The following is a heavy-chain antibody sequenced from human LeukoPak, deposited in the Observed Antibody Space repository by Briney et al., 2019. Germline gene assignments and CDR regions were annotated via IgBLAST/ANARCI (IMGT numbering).Heavy chain of an antibody. J-gene: IGHJ5*02. CDR2: FDPEDGET. CDR1: GYTLTELS. Sequence: GVSVKVSRTVSGYTLTELSMHWVRQAHGKGLEWVGVFDPEDGETIYAQTFRGRVAMTEDTSTDTAYLELSSLRSEDTAVYCCATRAQAGTHNWFDPWGQGTLVTVSS. CDR3: ATRAQAGTHNWFDP. V-gene: IGHV1-24*01.